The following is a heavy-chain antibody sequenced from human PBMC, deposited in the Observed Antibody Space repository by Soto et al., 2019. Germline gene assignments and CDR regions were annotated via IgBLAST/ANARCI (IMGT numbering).Heavy chain of an antibody. CDR3: ARDLSDYVGLRFSTGYYGMDV. D-gene: IGHD5-12*01. CDR1: GFTFSSYA. Sequence: QVQLVESGGGVVQPGRSLRLSCAASGFTFSSYAMHWVRQAPGKGLEWVAVISYDGSNKYYADSVKGRFTISRDNSKXKLRLXXNSLRAEDTAVYYCARDLSDYVGLRFSTGYYGMDVWGQGTTVTVSS. CDR2: ISYDGSNK. J-gene: IGHJ6*02. V-gene: IGHV3-30-3*01.